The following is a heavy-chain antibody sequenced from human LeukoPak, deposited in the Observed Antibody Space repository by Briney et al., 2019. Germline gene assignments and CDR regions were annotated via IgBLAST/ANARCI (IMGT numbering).Heavy chain of an antibody. V-gene: IGHV3-74*01. J-gene: IGHJ4*02. CDR1: GLAFSAYK. CDR3: VVGGSPGY. Sequence: GGSLRLSCAASGLAFSAYKMHWVRQAPRKGLVWVSRISTDGYTTDYADFVQGRFTASRDNTKNTWSLEMNSLRAEDTAVYYCVVGGSPGYWGQGTLVTVST. D-gene: IGHD2-15*01. CDR2: ISTDGYTT.